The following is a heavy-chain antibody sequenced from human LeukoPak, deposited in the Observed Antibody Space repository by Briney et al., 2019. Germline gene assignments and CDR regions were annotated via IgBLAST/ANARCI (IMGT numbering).Heavy chain of an antibody. Sequence: SVKVSCKASGGTFSSYAISWVRQAPGQGLEWMGRIIPILGIANYAQKFQGRVTITADKSTSTAYMELSSLRSEDTAVYYCARDLGGMVRGVILNWFDPWGQGTLVTVSS. CDR1: GGTFSSYA. CDR2: IIPILGIA. J-gene: IGHJ5*02. D-gene: IGHD3-10*01. V-gene: IGHV1-69*04. CDR3: ARDLGGMVRGVILNWFDP.